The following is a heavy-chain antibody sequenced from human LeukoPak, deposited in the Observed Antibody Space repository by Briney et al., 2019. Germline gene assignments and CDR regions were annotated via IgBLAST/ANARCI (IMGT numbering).Heavy chain of an antibody. V-gene: IGHV4-59*01. CDR3: ARAPERWYSYGSYTYYYMDV. J-gene: IGHJ6*03. Sequence: SETLSLTCTVSGGSIGSYYWNWIRQPPGKGLEWIGSISYSGSTNYNPSLESRVTISVDTSKNQISLKLSSVTAADTTVYYCARAPERWYSYGSYTYYYMDVWGKGTTVTVSS. CDR2: ISYSGST. D-gene: IGHD5-18*01. CDR1: GGSIGSYY.